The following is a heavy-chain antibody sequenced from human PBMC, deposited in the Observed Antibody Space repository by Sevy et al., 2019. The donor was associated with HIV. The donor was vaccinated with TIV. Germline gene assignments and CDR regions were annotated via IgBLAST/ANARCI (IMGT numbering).Heavy chain of an antibody. CDR3: ARIKGASPSYAMDV. D-gene: IGHD2-2*01. CDR2: IYSAGTT. J-gene: IGHJ6*02. Sequence: GGSLRLSCVASGLTVGSLSINWVRQAPGKGLEWVSLIYSAGTTFYSDSVKGRFTISRDNSNNTLDLQMNSLRAEDTAIYYCARIKGASPSYAMDVWGQRTTVTVSS. V-gene: IGHV3-53*01. CDR1: GLTVGSLS.